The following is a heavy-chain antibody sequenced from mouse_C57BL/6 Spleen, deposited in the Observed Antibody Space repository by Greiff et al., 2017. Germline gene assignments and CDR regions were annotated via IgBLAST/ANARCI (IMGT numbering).Heavy chain of an antibody. D-gene: IGHD1-1*01. CDR2: ISYDGSN. J-gene: IGHJ2*01. V-gene: IGHV3-6*01. CDR3: ASGRITTNYFDY. CDR1: GYSITSGYY. Sequence: EVQLVESGPGLVKPSQSLSLTCSVTGYSITSGYYWNWIRQFPGNKLEWMGYISYDGSNNYNPSLKNRISITRDTSKNQFFLKLNSVTTEDTATYYCASGRITTNYFDYWGQGTTLTVSS.